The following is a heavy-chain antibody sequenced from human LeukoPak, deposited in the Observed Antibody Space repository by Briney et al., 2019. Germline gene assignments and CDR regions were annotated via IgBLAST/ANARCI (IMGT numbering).Heavy chain of an antibody. CDR2: IYYSGST. D-gene: IGHD2-2*01. V-gene: IGHV4-59*12. CDR1: GGSISGYY. J-gene: IGHJ3*02. CDR3: AREIPYCSSTSCYGGAFDI. Sequence: SETLSLTCTVSGGSISGYYWSWIRQPPGKGLEWIGYIYYSGSTNYNPSLKSRVTISVDTSKNQFSLKLSSVTAADTAVYYCAREIPYCSSTSCYGGAFDIWGQGTMVTVSS.